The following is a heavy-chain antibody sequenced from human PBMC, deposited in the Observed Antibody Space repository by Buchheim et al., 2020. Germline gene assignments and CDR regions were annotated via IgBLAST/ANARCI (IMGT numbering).Heavy chain of an antibody. D-gene: IGHD6-13*01. CDR1: GFTFSSYW. J-gene: IGHJ4*02. CDR3: ARDRQLVDFDY. Sequence: EVQLVESGGGLVQPGGSLRLSCAASGFTFSSYWISWVRQAPGKGLEWVANIKQDGSEKYYVDSVKGRFTISRDNAKNSLYLQMNSLRAEDTAVYYCARDRQLVDFDYWGQGTL. V-gene: IGHV3-7*01. CDR2: IKQDGSEK.